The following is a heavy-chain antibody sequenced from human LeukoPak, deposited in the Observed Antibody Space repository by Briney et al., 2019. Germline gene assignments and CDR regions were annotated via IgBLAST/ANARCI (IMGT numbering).Heavy chain of an antibody. CDR3: ARHHDYGDYGCFDY. D-gene: IGHD4-17*01. Sequence: GESLKISCKGSGSRFTSYWIGWVRQMPGKGLEWMGIIYPGDSDTRYSPSFQGQVTISADKSIRTAYLQWSSLKASDTAIYYCARHHDYGDYGCFDYWGQGTLVTVSS. CDR2: IYPGDSDT. J-gene: IGHJ4*02. V-gene: IGHV5-51*01. CDR1: GSRFTSYW.